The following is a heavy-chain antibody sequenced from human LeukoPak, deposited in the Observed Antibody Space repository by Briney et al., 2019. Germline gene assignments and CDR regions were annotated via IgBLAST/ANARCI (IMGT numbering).Heavy chain of an antibody. CDR3: ARDQAEEITIFGVVIS. J-gene: IGHJ4*02. Sequence: PGGSLRLSCAASGFTFSSYGMHWVRQAPGKGREWVAVIWYDGSNKYYADSVKGRFTISRDNSKNTLYLQMNSLRAEDTAVYYCARDQAEEITIFGVVISWGQGTLVTVSS. V-gene: IGHV3-33*01. D-gene: IGHD3-3*01. CDR2: IWYDGSNK. CDR1: GFTFSSYG.